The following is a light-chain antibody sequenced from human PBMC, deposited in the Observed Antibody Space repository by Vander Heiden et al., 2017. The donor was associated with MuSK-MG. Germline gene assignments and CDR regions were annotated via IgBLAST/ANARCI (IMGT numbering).Light chain of an antibody. V-gene: IGKV1-39*01. CDR1: QSVNTF. CDR2: AAS. Sequence: DIQMTQSPSFLSAHVGDRVTITCRASQSVNTFLHWYQQKPGKAPRLLIYAASSLHSGVPSRFSGSGSGTDFTLTISRLQPEDFATYHCQHSYGIQAFGGGTKVEIK. J-gene: IGKJ4*01. CDR3: QHSYGIQA.